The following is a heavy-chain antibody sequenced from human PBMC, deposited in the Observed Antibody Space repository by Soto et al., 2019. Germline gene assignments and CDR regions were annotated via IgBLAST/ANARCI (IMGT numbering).Heavy chain of an antibody. V-gene: IGHV3-23*01. CDR1: GFTFSSSA. J-gene: IGHJ5*02. Sequence: PGGSLRVSCAAAGFTFSSSAMSWVRQAPGKGLEWVSAVSGSGGTTYYADSVRGRFTISRDNSKNTLYLQMNSLRAEDTAIYFCARCTVDTIVTSGWCHYLDPWGQGTLVTVSS. D-gene: IGHD6-19*01. CDR2: VSGSGGTT. CDR3: ARCTVDTIVTSGWCHYLDP.